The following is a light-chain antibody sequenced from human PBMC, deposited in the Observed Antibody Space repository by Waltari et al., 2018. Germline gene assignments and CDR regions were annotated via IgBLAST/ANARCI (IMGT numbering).Light chain of an antibody. J-gene: IGKJ4*01. CDR1: QDISHF. CDR2: DAS. Sequence: DTQMTQSPSSLSASVGDRVTITCQASQDISHFLNWYQQKPGTAPKLLITDASTLHTGVPSRFSGNRSGTQFAFTVNGLQSEDVATYFCQQYDNLPLTFGGGSKV. CDR3: QQYDNLPLT. V-gene: IGKV1-33*01.